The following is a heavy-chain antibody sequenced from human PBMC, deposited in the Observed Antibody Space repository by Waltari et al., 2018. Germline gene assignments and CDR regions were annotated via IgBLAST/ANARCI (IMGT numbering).Heavy chain of an antibody. CDR1: AGTFSTYS. D-gene: IGHD3-22*01. CDR2: ISRILGIA. CDR3: ARSSASSGSDFDY. J-gene: IGHJ4*02. V-gene: IGHV1-69*02. Sequence: QVQLVQSGADVKKPGSSVKVSCKASAGTFSTYSLSWVRQAPGQGLEWMGTISRILGIANYAQKFKGRVTITADKSTSTAYMGLSSLRSEDTAVYYCARSSASSGSDFDYWGQGTLVTVSS.